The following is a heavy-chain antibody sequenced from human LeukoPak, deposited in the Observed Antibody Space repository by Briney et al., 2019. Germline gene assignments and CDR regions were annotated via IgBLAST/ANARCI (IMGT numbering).Heavy chain of an antibody. V-gene: IGHV1-69*04. CDR2: IIPILGIA. CDR1: GGTFSSYA. CDR3: ARDSGSYCLSY. D-gene: IGHD1-26*01. Sequence: VASVKVSCKASGGTFSSYAISWVRQAPGQGLERMGRIIPILGIANYAQKFQGRVTITADKSTSTAYMELSSLRSEDTAVYYCARDSGSYCLSYWGQGTLVTVSS. J-gene: IGHJ4*02.